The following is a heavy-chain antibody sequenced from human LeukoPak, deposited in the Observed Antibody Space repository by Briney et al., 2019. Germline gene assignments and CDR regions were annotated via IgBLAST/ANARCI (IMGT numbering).Heavy chain of an antibody. CDR1: GYTFIDFY. J-gene: IGHJ4*02. D-gene: IGHD3-22*01. V-gene: IGHV1-2*04. CDR2: INPKDGDT. CDR3: ARDPYYYDSSGKTAFDY. Sequence: GASVKVSCKASGYTFIDFYLHWVRQAPGQGFEWMGWINPKDGDTYYVQKFQGWVTMTRDTSINTAYMELNRLTSDDTAVYYCARDPYYYDSSGKTAFDYWGQGTLVTVSS.